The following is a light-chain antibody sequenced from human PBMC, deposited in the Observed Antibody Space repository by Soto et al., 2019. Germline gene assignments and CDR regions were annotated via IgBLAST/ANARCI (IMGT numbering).Light chain of an antibody. Sequence: AIQLTQSPSSLSASVGDRVTITCRASQGIRSALGWYQQKPGKAPELLIYAASTLQSGVPSRFSGSGSGTDFTLTISCLQSEDFATYYCQQYYSFPYTFGQGTKLEIK. V-gene: IGKV1-13*02. CDR1: QGIRSA. CDR2: AAS. J-gene: IGKJ2*01. CDR3: QQYYSFPYT.